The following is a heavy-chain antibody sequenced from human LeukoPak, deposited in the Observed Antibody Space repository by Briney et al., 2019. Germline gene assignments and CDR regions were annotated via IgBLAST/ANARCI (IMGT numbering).Heavy chain of an antibody. CDR2: IYYSGST. CDR1: GDSISSGDYY. D-gene: IGHD6-13*01. Sequence: SETLSLTCTVSGDSISSGDYYWSWIRQPPGKGLEWIGYIYYSGSTYYNPSLKGRVTISVDTSKNQFSLRLSSVTAADTAFYYCAREAAADTGESWFDPWGQGTLVTVSS. J-gene: IGHJ5*02. CDR3: AREAAADTGESWFDP. V-gene: IGHV4-30-4*01.